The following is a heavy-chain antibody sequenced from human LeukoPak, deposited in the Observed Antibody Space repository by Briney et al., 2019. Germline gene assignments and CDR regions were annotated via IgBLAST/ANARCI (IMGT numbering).Heavy chain of an antibody. Sequence: SETLSLTCTVSGGSISSYYWSWIRQPPGKGLEWIGYIYYSGSTNYNPSLKSRVTISVDTSKNQFSLKLSSVTAADTAVYYCARGLRYFDSLPGYWGQGTLVTVSS. D-gene: IGHD3-9*01. CDR1: GGSISSYY. J-gene: IGHJ4*02. V-gene: IGHV4-59*01. CDR3: ARGLRYFDSLPGY. CDR2: IYYSGST.